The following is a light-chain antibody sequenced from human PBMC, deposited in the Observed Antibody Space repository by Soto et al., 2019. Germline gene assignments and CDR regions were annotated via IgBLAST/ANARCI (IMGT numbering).Light chain of an antibody. J-gene: IGLJ1*01. CDR1: SSDVGGYNY. V-gene: IGLV2-14*03. CDR3: QSYDSSLNDYV. Sequence: QSVLTQPASVSGSPGQSITISCTGTSSDVGGYNYVSWYQQQAGKAPKLLIYSNAIRPSGVPDRFSASKSGTSASLAITGLRAEDEADYYCQSYDSSLNDYVFRTGNNVTV. CDR2: SNA.